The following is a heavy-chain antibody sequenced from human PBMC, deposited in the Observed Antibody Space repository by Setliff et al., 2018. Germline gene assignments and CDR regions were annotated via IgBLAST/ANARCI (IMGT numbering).Heavy chain of an antibody. J-gene: IGHJ3*02. CDR2: NSASGGLT. V-gene: IGHV1-46*03. CDR1: GYTFTSYG. D-gene: IGHD3-3*01. Sequence: ASVKVSCKASGYTFTSYGINWVRQAPGQGLEWMGWNSASGGLTRYAQKFQGKVTMTRDTSTSTVYMEVSSLRSEDTAVYFCARDRFYNSWSGTSITAPHDAFDIWGQGTMVTVSS. CDR3: ARDRFYNSWSGTSITAPHDAFDI.